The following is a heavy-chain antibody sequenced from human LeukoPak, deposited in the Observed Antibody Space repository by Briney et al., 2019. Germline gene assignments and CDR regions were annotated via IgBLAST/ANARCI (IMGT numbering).Heavy chain of an antibody. V-gene: IGHV4-59*05. J-gene: IGHJ3*01. CDR2: IYYSGCT. CDR1: GGSISSYY. D-gene: IGHD3-16*01. Sequence: SETLSLTCTVSGGSISSYYWSWVRQPPGKGLEWIGSIYYSGCTYYNPSLKSRVTISVDTSKNEFSLRLSSVTAADTAVYYCAHFRGGAFDFWGRGTMVTVSS. CDR3: AHFRGGAFDF.